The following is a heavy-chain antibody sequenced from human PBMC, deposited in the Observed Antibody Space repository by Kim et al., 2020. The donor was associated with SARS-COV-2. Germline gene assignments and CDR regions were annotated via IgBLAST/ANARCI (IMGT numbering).Heavy chain of an antibody. CDR3: ARVMVRGVMVDY. J-gene: IGHJ4*02. V-gene: IGHV1-2*06. Sequence: ASVKVSCKASGYTFTGYYMHWVRQAPGQGLEWMGRINPNSGGTNYAQKFQGRVTMTRDTSISTAYMELSRLRSDDTAVYYCARVMVRGVMVDYWGQGTLVTVSS. CDR2: INPNSGGT. D-gene: IGHD3-10*01. CDR1: GYTFTGYY.